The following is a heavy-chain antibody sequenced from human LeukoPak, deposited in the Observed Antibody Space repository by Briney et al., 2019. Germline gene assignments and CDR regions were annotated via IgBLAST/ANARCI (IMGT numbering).Heavy chain of an antibody. V-gene: IGHV4-39*07. CDR1: GGSISSSSYY. Sequence: SETLSLTCTVSGGSISSSSYYWGWIRQPPGKGLEWIGSIYYSGSTYYNPSLKSRVTISVDTSKNQFSLKLSSVTAADTAVYYCARPTMVRGSVYYYYYYMDVWGKGTTVTISS. D-gene: IGHD3-10*01. J-gene: IGHJ6*03. CDR2: IYYSGST. CDR3: ARPTMVRGSVYYYYYYMDV.